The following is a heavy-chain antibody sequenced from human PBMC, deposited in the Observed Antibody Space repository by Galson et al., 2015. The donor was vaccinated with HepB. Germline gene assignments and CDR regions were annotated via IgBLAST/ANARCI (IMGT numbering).Heavy chain of an antibody. Sequence: SLRLSCADSGFTFSSYSMNWVRQAPGKGLEWVSSISSSSSYIYYADSVKGRFTISRDNAKNSLYLQMNSLRAEDTAVYYCARDPEAYDFWSGYHPGGYMDVWGKGTTVTVSS. CDR2: ISSSSSYI. D-gene: IGHD3-3*01. CDR3: ARDPEAYDFWSGYHPGGYMDV. CDR1: GFTFSSYS. V-gene: IGHV3-21*01. J-gene: IGHJ6*03.